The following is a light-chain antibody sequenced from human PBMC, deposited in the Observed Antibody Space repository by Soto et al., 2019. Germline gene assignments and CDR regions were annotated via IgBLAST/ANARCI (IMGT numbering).Light chain of an antibody. V-gene: IGLV1-51*01. CDR3: GTWDDSLSGLV. Sequence: QSVLTQPPSVSAAPGQKVTISCSGSSSNIGSNYVSWYQQLPGTAPKLLIYDNGKRPSGIPDRFSGSQSGTSATLGITGLQTGDEADYYCGTWDDSLSGLVFGRGTKLTVL. CDR1: SSNIGSNY. CDR2: DNG. J-gene: IGLJ2*01.